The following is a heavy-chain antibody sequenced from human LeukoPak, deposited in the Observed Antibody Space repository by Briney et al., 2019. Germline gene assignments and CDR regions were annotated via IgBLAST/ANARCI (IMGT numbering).Heavy chain of an antibody. CDR2: VSGHNANS. V-gene: IGHV1-18*01. J-gene: IGHJ3*02. CDR1: GYIFTSYG. CDR3: ARVGRYSSTWPPEGDDAFDI. Sequence: GASVKVSCKAPGYIFTSYGISWVRQAPGEGLQWMGWVSGHNANSYYAQKFQSRVTMTTDTPTRTAYMELRSLTSDDTAVYYCARVGRYSSTWPPEGDDAFDIWGQGTVVAVSS. D-gene: IGHD2-2*01.